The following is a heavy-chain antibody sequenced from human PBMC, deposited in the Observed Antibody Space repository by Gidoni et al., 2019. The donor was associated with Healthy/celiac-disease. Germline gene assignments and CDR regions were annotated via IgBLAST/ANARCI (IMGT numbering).Heavy chain of an antibody. CDR2: ISWDGGST. CDR3: AKDRARYSYGPTMTTAFDY. J-gene: IGHJ4*02. Sequence: EVQLVESGGVVVQPGGPLRLPCAASGFTFAEYTMHWVRQAPGKRQEWVSLISWDGGSTYYADSVKGRFTISRDNSKNSLYLQMNSLRTKDTALYYCAKDRARYSYGPTMTTAFDYWGQGTLVTVSS. V-gene: IGHV3-43*01. D-gene: IGHD5-18*01. CDR1: GFTFAEYT.